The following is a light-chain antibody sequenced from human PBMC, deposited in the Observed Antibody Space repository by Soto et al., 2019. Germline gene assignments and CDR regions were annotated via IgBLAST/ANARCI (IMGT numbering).Light chain of an antibody. CDR2: EVS. Sequence: QSVLTQPASVSGSPGQSITISCTGTSSDVGGYNYVSWYQQQPGKAPKLMIYEVSNRPSGVSNRFSGSKSGNTASLTISGLQAEDEADYYCSSYTSSSTPHVVFGGGTKLTVL. CDR1: SSDVGGYNY. J-gene: IGLJ2*01. CDR3: SSYTSSSTPHVV. V-gene: IGLV2-14*01.